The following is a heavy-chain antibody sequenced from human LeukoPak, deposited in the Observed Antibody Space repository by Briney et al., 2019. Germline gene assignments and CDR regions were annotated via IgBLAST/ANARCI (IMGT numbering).Heavy chain of an antibody. CDR1: GYTFTGYY. J-gene: IGHJ4*02. D-gene: IGHD2-15*01. Sequence: GASVKVSCKASGYTFTGYYMHWVRQAPGQGLEWMGWINPNSGGTNYAQKFQGRVTTTRDTSISTAYMELSRLRSDDTAVYYCARDLKSASGSQFDYWGQGTLVTASS. CDR3: ARDLKSASGSQFDY. CDR2: INPNSGGT. V-gene: IGHV1-2*02.